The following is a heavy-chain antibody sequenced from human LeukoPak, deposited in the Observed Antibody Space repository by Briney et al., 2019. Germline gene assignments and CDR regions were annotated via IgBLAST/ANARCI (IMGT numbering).Heavy chain of an antibody. CDR3: ATPFDY. J-gene: IGHJ4*02. Sequence: GGSLRLSCAASGFTFSTYSMNWVRQAPGKGLERVSYISSDSKTIYYADSVKGRFTISRDNAKNSLYLQMNSLRVEDTAMYYCATPFDYWAREPWSPSP. CDR1: GFTFSTYS. V-gene: IGHV3-48*01. CDR2: ISSDSKTI.